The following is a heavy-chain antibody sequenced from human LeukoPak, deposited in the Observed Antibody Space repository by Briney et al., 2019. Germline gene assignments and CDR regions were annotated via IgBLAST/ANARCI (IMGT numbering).Heavy chain of an antibody. V-gene: IGHV5-51*01. CDR2: IYPGDSDT. J-gene: IGHJ4*02. D-gene: IGHD3-10*01. CDR3: AKTKYYYGSGSYPYFDY. Sequence: GESLKISCKDSGYSFTSYWIGWVRQMPGKGLEWMGIIYPGDSDTRYSPSFQGQVTISADKSISTAYLQWSSLKASDTAMYYCAKTKYYYGSGSYPYFDYWGQGTLVTVSS. CDR1: GYSFTSYW.